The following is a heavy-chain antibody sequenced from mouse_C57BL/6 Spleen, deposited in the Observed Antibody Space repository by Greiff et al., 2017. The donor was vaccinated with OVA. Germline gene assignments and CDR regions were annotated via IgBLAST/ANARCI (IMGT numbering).Heavy chain of an antibody. V-gene: IGHV1-55*01. Sequence: QVQLQQPGAELVKPGASVKMSCKASGYTFTSYWMHWVKQRPGQGLEWIGEIYPGSGSTNYNEKFKSKATLTVDTSSSTAYMQLSSLTSEDSAVYYCAREDYCDRYKYFDYWGQGTTVTVSS. CDR1: GYTFTSYW. D-gene: IGHD2-4*01. CDR3: AREDYCDRYKYFDY. J-gene: IGHJ2*01. CDR2: IYPGSGST.